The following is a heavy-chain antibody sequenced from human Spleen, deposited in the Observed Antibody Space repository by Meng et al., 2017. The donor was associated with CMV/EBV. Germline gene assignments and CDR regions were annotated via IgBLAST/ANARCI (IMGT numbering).Heavy chain of an antibody. D-gene: IGHD6-13*01. CDR2: IYYSGST. CDR1: GGSISSSSYY. CDR3: AKRLGVAAFDY. J-gene: IGHJ4*02. Sequence: GSLRLSCTVSGGSISSSSYYWGWIRQPPGKGLEWIGSIYYSGSTYYNPSLKSRVTISVDTSKNQFSLKLSSVTAADTAVYYCAKRLGVAAFDYWGQGTLVTVSS. V-gene: IGHV4-39*01.